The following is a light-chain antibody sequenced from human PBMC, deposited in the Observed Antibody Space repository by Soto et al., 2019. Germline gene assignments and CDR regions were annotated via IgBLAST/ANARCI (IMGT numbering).Light chain of an antibody. V-gene: IGKV3D-11*02. J-gene: IGKJ4*01. CDR2: DAS. CDR1: QSVGGI. CDR3: QQRSNWPLT. Sequence: EIVLTQSPATLSLSPGERATLSCRASQSVGGILAWYQHKPGRSPRLLIYDASNRATGIPPRFSGSGAGTDFTLTISILEPEDFAVYYCQQRSNWPLTFGGGTKVEIK.